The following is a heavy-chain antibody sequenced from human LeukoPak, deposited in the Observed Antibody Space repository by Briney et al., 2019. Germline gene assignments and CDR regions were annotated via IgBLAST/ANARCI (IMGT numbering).Heavy chain of an antibody. Sequence: PGGSLRLSCAAAGFTFSGCAMHWVRQASGEWLEWVGPIRSKANGYATPYGASLKGRFTISRDDSTSTAYLQMNSLKPEDTAVYYCSAVAKNMDPRLDFWGPGTLVTVSS. CDR2: IRSKANGYAT. CDR3: SAVAKNMDPRLDF. J-gene: IGHJ4*02. D-gene: IGHD5-12*01. CDR1: GFTFSGCA. V-gene: IGHV3-73*01.